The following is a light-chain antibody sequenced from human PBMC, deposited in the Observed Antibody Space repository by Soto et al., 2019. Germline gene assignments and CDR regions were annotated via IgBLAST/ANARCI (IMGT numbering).Light chain of an antibody. V-gene: IGLV1-40*01. J-gene: IGLJ1*01. CDR1: SSNIGAGYD. Sequence: QSVLTQPPSVSGAPGQRVTISCTGSSSNIGAGYDVPWYQQLQGTAHKLLIYGNSNRPSGVPDRFSGSKSGTSASLAITGLQAEDEADYYCQSYDSSLSGYVFGTGTKLTVL. CDR3: QSYDSSLSGYV. CDR2: GNS.